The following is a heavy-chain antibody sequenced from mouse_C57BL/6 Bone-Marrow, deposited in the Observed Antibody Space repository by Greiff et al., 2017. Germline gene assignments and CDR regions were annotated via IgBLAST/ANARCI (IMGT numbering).Heavy chain of an antibody. Sequence: QVQLQQSGAELVKPGASVKVSCKASGYTFTSYWMHWVKQRPGQGLEWIGRIHPSDSDTNYNQKFKGTATLTVDKSSSTAYVQLSSLTSEDSAVYDWAIMDEYDGYAMDYWGQGTSVTVSS. J-gene: IGHJ4*01. CDR2: IHPSDSDT. CDR3: AIMDEYDGYAMDY. V-gene: IGHV1-74*01. CDR1: GYTFTSYW. D-gene: IGHD2-4*01.